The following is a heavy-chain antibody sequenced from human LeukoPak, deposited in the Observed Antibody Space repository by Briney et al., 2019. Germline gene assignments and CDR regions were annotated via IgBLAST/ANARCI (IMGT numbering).Heavy chain of an antibody. D-gene: IGHD2-2*01. Sequence: GASVKVSCKASGYTFTGYYMHWVRQAPGQGLEWMGWINPNSGGTNYAQKFQGRVTMTRDTSISTAYMELSRLRSDDTAVYYCARAQESDCSSTSCSPRVGAFDIWGQGTMVTVPS. V-gene: IGHV1-2*02. CDR2: INPNSGGT. CDR1: GYTFTGYY. CDR3: ARAQESDCSSTSCSPRVGAFDI. J-gene: IGHJ3*02.